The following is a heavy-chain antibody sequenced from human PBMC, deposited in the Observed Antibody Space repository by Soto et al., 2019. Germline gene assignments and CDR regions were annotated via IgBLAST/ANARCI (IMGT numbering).Heavy chain of an antibody. J-gene: IGHJ5*01. D-gene: IGHD6-19*01. Sequence: QVQLQESGPGLVKPSETLSLTCIVSGGSVSSGPYYWSWIRQPPGKGLECIGYIYSSGSANYIPSLRSRLTSSVDTSKNQFSLKLTSVTAADTAVYYCARVIAVGGTRWFDSWGQGTLVTVSS. CDR2: IYSSGSA. V-gene: IGHV4-61*01. CDR3: ARVIAVGGTRWFDS. CDR1: GGSVSSGPYY.